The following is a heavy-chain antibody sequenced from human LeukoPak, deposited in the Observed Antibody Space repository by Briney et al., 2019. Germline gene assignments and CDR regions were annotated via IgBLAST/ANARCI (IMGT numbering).Heavy chain of an antibody. Sequence: PGGSLRLSCAASGFTFSSYEMNWVRQAPGKGLEWVSYISSSGSTIYYADSVKGRFTISRDNAKNSLYLQMNSLRAEDTAVYYCARDRYDGDYVYFQHWGQGTLVTVSS. CDR2: ISSSGSTI. CDR1: GFTFSSYE. J-gene: IGHJ1*01. D-gene: IGHD4-17*01. CDR3: ARDRYDGDYVYFQH. V-gene: IGHV3-48*03.